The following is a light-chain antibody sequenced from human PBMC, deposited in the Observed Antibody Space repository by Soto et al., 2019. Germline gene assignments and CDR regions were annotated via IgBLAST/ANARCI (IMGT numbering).Light chain of an antibody. CDR2: DVS. J-gene: IGLJ2*01. Sequence: QSALTQPASVSGSPGQSISISCTGTSSDVGGYDYVSWYQQHPGKAPKLMIYDVSNRPSGVSNRLSDSKSGNTASLTISGFHAENHADSYSSSYTSGSTYVVFGVGTTLTVL. CDR1: SSDVGGYDY. V-gene: IGLV2-14*01. CDR3: SSYTSGSTYVV.